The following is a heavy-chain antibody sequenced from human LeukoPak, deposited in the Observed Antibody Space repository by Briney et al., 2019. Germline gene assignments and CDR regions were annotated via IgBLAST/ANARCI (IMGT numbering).Heavy chain of an antibody. J-gene: IGHJ5*02. V-gene: IGHV1-46*01. CDR1: GYTFTSYY. D-gene: IGHD3-3*01. CDR2: INPSGGST. Sequence: GASVKVSCKASGYTFTSYYMHWVRQAPGQGLEWMGIINPSGGSTSYAQEFQGRVTMTRDTSTSTVYMELSSLRSEDTAVYYCARASPRFLEWKNWFDPWGQGTLVTVSS. CDR3: ARASPRFLEWKNWFDP.